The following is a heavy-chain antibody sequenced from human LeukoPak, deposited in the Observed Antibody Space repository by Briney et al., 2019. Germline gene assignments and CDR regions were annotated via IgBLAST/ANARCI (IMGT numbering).Heavy chain of an antibody. CDR3: ARGNYGGNRRGVYYGMDV. D-gene: IGHD4-23*01. J-gene: IGHJ6*02. Sequence: GASVKVSCKASGGTFSSYAISWVRQAPGQGLEWMGRIIPILGIANYAQKFQGRVTITADKSTSTAYMELSSLRSEDTAVYYCARGNYGGNRRGVYYGMDVWGQGTTVTVSS. CDR1: GGTFSSYA. CDR2: IIPILGIA. V-gene: IGHV1-69*04.